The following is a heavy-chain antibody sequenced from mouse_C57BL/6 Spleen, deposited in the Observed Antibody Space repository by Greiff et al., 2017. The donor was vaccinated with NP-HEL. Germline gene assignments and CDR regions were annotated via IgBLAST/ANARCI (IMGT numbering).Heavy chain of an antibody. Sequence: EVQLVESGTVLARPGASVKMSCKTSGYTFTSYWMHWVKQRPGQGLEWIGAIYPGNSDTSYNQKFKGKAKLTAVTSASTAYMELSSLTNEDSAVYYCTRESITTGYWFAYWGQGTLVTVSA. CDR3: TRESITTGYWFAY. J-gene: IGHJ3*01. CDR1: GYTFTSYW. V-gene: IGHV1-5*01. D-gene: IGHD1-1*01. CDR2: IYPGNSDT.